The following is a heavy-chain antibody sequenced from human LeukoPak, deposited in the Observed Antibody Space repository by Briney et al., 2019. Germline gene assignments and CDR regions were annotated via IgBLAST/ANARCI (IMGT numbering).Heavy chain of an antibody. V-gene: IGHV1-18*01. CDR1: GYTFTSYG. CDR3: ARDLASSFGDI. CDR2: VSAYNNNT. Sequence: ASVKVSCKASGYTFTSYGISWVRQAPGQGLEWMGWVSAYNNNTNYAQKLQSRVTMTTDTSTSTGYMELRSLRSDDTAVYYCARDLASSFGDIWGQGTMVTISS. D-gene: IGHD3-16*01. J-gene: IGHJ3*02.